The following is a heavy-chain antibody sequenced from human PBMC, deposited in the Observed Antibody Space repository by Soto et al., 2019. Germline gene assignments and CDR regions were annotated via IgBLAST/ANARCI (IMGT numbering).Heavy chain of an antibody. D-gene: IGHD4-4*01. CDR1: GGTFSSYA. CDR2: IIPIFGTA. J-gene: IGHJ6*02. CDR3: ARGYYSNYIPPDYYYGMDV. Sequence: QVQLVQSGAEVKKPGSSVKVSCKASGGTFSSYAISWVRQAPGQGLEWMGGIIPIFGTANYAQKFQGRVTITADESTSTAYMELSSLRSEDTAVYYCARGYYSNYIPPDYYYGMDVWGQGTTVTVSS. V-gene: IGHV1-69*01.